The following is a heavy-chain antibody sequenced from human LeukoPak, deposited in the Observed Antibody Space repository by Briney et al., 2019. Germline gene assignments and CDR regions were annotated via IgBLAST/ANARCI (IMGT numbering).Heavy chain of an antibody. J-gene: IGHJ6*01. CDR2: IYYSGST. V-gene: IGHV4-39*01. D-gene: IGHD6-13*01. Sequence: SETLSLTCTVSGGSISSSSYYWGWIRQPPGKGLVWIVCIYYSGSTYYNPSLKSRVTISVDTSKNQFSLKLSSVTAADTAVYYCARQYRIAAAGTRRFDYYYGMDVWGQGTTVTVSS. CDR3: ARQYRIAAAGTRRFDYYYGMDV. CDR1: GGSISSSSYY.